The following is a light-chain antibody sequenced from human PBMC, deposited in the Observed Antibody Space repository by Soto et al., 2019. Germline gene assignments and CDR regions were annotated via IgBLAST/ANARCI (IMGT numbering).Light chain of an antibody. V-gene: IGKV3-15*01. J-gene: IGKJ4*01. CDR3: QQYNDWPPQLT. Sequence: EIVMTQSPATLSVSVGERATRSCRASQTVSSELAWYQQKPGQAPRLLIYGASTRATGIRARFTGSGSGTEFTLTISSLQSEAFAVYYCQQYNDWPPQLTFGGGTKVEIK. CDR2: GAS. CDR1: QTVSSE.